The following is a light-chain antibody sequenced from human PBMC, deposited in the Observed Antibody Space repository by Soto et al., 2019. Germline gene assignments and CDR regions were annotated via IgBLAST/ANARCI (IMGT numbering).Light chain of an antibody. CDR3: QQYADSSPT. CDR2: GAS. CDR1: HNVTGRF. Sequence: IVLTQSPGTLSLSPGESATLSCRASHNVTGRFLAWYHHKPGQYPMLLLYGASSRATGIPERFSGDGSGTDFTLTISRLEPDDFAIYFCQQYADSSPTFGGGTKVEIK. J-gene: IGKJ4*01. V-gene: IGKV3-20*01.